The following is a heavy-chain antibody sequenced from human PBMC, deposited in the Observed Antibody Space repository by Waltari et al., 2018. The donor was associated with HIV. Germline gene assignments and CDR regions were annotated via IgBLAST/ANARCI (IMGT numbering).Heavy chain of an antibody. V-gene: IGHV3-21*01. Sequence: DVQLVESGGGLVKPGGSLRLACAGSGFSFSYYSMNWVRQAPGKGLEWVSSISRDSRYIYYADSVKGLFTISRDNARNSLFLQMNSLRADDTAVYYCVRGGEGTYGDYWGQGTLVTVSS. CDR2: ISRDSRYI. J-gene: IGHJ4*02. D-gene: IGHD3-16*01. CDR1: GFSFSYYS. CDR3: VRGGEGTYGDY.